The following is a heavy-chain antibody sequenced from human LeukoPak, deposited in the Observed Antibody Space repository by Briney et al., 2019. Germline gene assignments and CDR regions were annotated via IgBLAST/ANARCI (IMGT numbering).Heavy chain of an antibody. CDR1: GFTFSSYA. Sequence: GGSLRLSCAASGFTFSSYAMSWVRQALGKGLEWVSGISGSGDSDSTYYADSVKGRFTVSRDNAKNSLFLQMNSLRVEDTGVYYCAREDGSGWPSHDHWGQGTLVAVS. CDR2: ISGSGDSDST. V-gene: IGHV3-23*01. D-gene: IGHD6-19*01. CDR3: AREDGSGWPSHDH. J-gene: IGHJ4*02.